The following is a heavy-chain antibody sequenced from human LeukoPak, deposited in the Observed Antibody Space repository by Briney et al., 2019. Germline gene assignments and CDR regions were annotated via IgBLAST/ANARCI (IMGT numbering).Heavy chain of an antibody. V-gene: IGHV1-69*05. CDR2: IIPIFGTA. D-gene: IGHD2-15*01. CDR1: GGTFSSYA. Sequence: AASVKVSCKASGGTFSSYAISWVRQAPGQGLEWMGRIIPIFGTANYAQKFQGRVTITTDESTSTAYMELSSLRSEDTAVYYCARAGHCSGGSCYDYRGQGTLVTVSS. CDR3: ARAGHCSGGSCYDY. J-gene: IGHJ4*02.